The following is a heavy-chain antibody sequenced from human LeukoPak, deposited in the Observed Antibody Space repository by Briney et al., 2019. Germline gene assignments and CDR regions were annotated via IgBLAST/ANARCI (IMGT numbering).Heavy chain of an antibody. CDR3: ARDRDSSGSWEVNFDH. J-gene: IGHJ4*02. CDR1: GGSISSYY. Sequence: PSETLSLTCTVSGGSISSYYWSWIRQPPGKGLEWIGYIYYSGSTNYNPSLKSRVTISVDTSKNQFSLKLSSVTAADTAVYYCARDRDSSGSWEVNFDHWGQGTLVTVSS. V-gene: IGHV4-59*01. D-gene: IGHD6-13*01. CDR2: IYYSGST.